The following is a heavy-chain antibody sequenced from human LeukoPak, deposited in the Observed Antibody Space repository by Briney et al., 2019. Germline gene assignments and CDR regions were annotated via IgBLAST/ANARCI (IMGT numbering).Heavy chain of an antibody. CDR2: IYYSGST. J-gene: IGHJ4*02. CDR1: GYSISSGYY. CDR3: ARVKYSSSWYLLDY. V-gene: IGHV4-38-2*02. Sequence: SETLSLTCTVSGYSISSGYYWGWIRQPPGKGLEWIGSIYYSGSTYYNPSLKSRVTISVDTSKNQFSLKLSSVTAADTAVYYCARVKYSSSWYLLDYWGQGTLVTVSS. D-gene: IGHD6-13*01.